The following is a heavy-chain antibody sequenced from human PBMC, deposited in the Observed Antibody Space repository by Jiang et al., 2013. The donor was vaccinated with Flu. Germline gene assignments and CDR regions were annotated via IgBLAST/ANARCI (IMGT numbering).Heavy chain of an antibody. Sequence: GLVKPSETLSLTCTVSGGSISSSSYYWGWIRQPPGKGLEWIGSIYYSGSTYYNPSLKSRVTISVDTSKNQFSLKLSSVTAADTAMYYCARQAPAVAGSNWFDPWAREPWSPSPQ. CDR1: GGSISSSSYY. J-gene: IGHJ5*02. D-gene: IGHD6-19*01. V-gene: IGHV4-39*07. CDR2: IYYSGST. CDR3: ARQAPAVAGSNWFDP.